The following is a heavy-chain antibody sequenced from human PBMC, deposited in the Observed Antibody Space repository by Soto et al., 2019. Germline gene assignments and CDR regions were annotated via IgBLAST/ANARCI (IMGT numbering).Heavy chain of an antibody. D-gene: IGHD2-2*01. CDR3: AKDRVIQLLPIWPDP. Sequence: GGSLRLSCVASVFSFINYGMHWVRQAPGKGLEWVAFVSSDGNNKYYAESVRGRFTISRDNAKNTLYLQVDRLTVDDTAVYYCAKDRVIQLLPIWPDPWGQGTLVTVSS. J-gene: IGHJ5*02. V-gene: IGHV3-30*18. CDR1: VFSFINYG. CDR2: VSSDGNNK.